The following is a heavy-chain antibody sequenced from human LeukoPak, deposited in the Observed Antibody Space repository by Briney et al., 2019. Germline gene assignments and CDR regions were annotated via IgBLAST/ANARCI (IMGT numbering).Heavy chain of an antibody. CDR1: GGSISSHY. CDR3: ARGTQNPEVLGFDY. Sequence: SETLSLTCTVSGGSISSHYWSWIRQPPGKGLEWIGYIYYSGSTNYNPSLKSRVTISVDTSKNQFSLKLSSVTAADTAVYYCARGTQNPEVLGFDYWGQGTLVTVSS. V-gene: IGHV4-59*11. CDR2: IYYSGST. D-gene: IGHD2-8*02. J-gene: IGHJ4*02.